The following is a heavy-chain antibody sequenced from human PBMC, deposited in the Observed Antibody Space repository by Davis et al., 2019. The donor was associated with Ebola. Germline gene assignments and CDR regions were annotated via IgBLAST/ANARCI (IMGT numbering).Heavy chain of an antibody. V-gene: IGHV3-33*01. CDR2: IWYDGSNK. J-gene: IGHJ6*02. CDR1: ASTSSTYG. CDR3: GRSYNWNPYYYYGMDG. D-gene: IGHD1-20*01. Sequence: GGSLTPSCPASASTSSTYGMHWVRHAPGKWLEWVAAIWYDGSNKYYADSVKCRFTISRDNSKNTLYLQMNSLRAEDTAVYYCGRSYNWNPYYYYGMDGWGQGTTVTVSS.